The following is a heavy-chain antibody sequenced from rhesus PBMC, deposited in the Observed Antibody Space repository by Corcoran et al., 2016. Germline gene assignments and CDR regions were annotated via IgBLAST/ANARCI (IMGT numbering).Heavy chain of an antibody. Sequence: QVQLQESGPGLVKPSETLSLTCAVSGGSITSYWWTWIRQPPGKGLEWIGEISGNRGRTYYNPALKSRGTISKDASKKRFSLQLSSVTAADTAVYYCAMEWLNWGQGVLVTVSS. V-gene: IGHV4-80*01. CDR1: GGSITSYW. CDR3: AMEWLN. CDR2: ISGNRGRT. D-gene: IGHD2-33*01. J-gene: IGHJ4*01.